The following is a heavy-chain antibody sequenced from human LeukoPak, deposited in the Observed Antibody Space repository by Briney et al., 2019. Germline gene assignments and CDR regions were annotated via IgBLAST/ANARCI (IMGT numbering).Heavy chain of an antibody. D-gene: IGHD6-19*01. Sequence: GESLKISCKGSGYSFTSYWIGWARQMPGKGLEWMGIIYPGDSDTRYSPSFQGQVTISADKSISTAYLQWSSLKASDTAMYYCARLLGSIAVAVYYFDYWGQGTLVTVSS. V-gene: IGHV5-51*01. CDR3: ARLLGSIAVAVYYFDY. J-gene: IGHJ4*02. CDR2: IYPGDSDT. CDR1: GYSFTSYW.